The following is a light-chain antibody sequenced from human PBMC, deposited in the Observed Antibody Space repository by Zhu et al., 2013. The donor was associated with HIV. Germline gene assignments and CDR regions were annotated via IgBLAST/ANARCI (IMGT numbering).Light chain of an antibody. Sequence: DIQMTQSPSSLSAFVGDRVTITCRASQAIRSALGWYQQKTGKAPKXLIYAASTLQSGVPSRFSGSGSGTEFTLTISSLQPEDFATYYCQQAHSFPITFGQGTRLDIK. V-gene: IGKV1-17*01. J-gene: IGKJ5*01. CDR1: QAIRSA. CDR2: AAS. CDR3: QQAHSFPIT.